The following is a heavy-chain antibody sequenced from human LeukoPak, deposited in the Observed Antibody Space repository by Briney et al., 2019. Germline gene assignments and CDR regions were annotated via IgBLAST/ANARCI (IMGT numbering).Heavy chain of an antibody. Sequence: GGSLRLSCAASGFTFSSYAMHWVRQAPGKGLEYVSAISSNGGSTYYANSVKGRFTISRDNSKNTLYLQMGSLRAEDMAVYYCAKSGSSGWAPFDFWGQGTLVTVSS. CDR2: ISSNGGST. V-gene: IGHV3-64*01. CDR3: AKSGSSGWAPFDF. D-gene: IGHD6-19*01. J-gene: IGHJ4*02. CDR1: GFTFSSYA.